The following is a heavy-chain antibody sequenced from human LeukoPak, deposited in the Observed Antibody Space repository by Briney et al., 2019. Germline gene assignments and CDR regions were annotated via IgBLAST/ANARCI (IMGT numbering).Heavy chain of an antibody. V-gene: IGHV3-30*18. CDR2: ISYDGSNT. Sequence: PGGSLRLSCAASKFTFSNYWMIWVRQAPGKGLEWVAVISYDGSNTEYADSVKGRFTISRDNSKNTVFLQMNSLRVEDTAVYYCAKSDYNSPYFDYWGQGTLVTVSS. CDR1: KFTFSNYW. D-gene: IGHD4-11*01. J-gene: IGHJ4*02. CDR3: AKSDYNSPYFDY.